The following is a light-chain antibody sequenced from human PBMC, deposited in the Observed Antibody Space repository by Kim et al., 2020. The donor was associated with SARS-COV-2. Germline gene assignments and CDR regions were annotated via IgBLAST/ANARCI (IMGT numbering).Light chain of an antibody. CDR2: DGS. V-gene: IGKV1-5*01. CDR1: QSISSW. Sequence: SAAVGDSVTITCRASQSISSWLAWYQQKPGKAPNLLIYDGSSLEGGAPSRFSGSGSGTEFTLTINNLQPDDLATYYCQQYNNYPYTFGQGTKLEI. J-gene: IGKJ2*01. CDR3: QQYNNYPYT.